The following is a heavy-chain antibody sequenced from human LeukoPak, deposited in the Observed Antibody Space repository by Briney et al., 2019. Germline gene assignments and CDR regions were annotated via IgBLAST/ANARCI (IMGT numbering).Heavy chain of an antibody. CDR1: GYTLTELS. D-gene: IGHD2-8*01. J-gene: IGHJ3*02. Sequence: AASVKVSCKVSGYTLTELSMHWVRQAPGKGLEWMGGFDPEDGETIYAQKFQGRVTMTRDTSTSTVYMELTSLRSEDTAVYYCARDGLYCTNGVCSSDIWGQGTLVTVSS. CDR3: ARDGLYCTNGVCSSDI. CDR2: FDPEDGET. V-gene: IGHV1-24*01.